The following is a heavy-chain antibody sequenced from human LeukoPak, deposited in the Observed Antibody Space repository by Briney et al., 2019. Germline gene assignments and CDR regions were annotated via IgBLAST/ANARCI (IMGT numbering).Heavy chain of an antibody. V-gene: IGHV3-21*01. J-gene: IGHJ5*02. CDR2: ISSSSSYI. Sequence: PGGSLRLSCAASGFTFSSYSMNWVRQAPGKGLEWVSSISSSSSYIYYADSVEGRFTISRDNAKNSLYLQMNSLRAEDTAVYYCARCQSIAAAGTPNWFDPWGQGTLVTVSS. D-gene: IGHD6-13*01. CDR3: ARCQSIAAAGTPNWFDP. CDR1: GFTFSSYS.